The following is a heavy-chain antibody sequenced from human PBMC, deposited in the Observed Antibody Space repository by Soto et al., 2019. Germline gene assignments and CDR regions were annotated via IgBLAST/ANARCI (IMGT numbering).Heavy chain of an antibody. CDR1: GGSISSSSYY. J-gene: IGHJ4*02. Sequence: ETLSLTCTVSGGSISSSSYYWGWIRQPPGKGLEWIGYIYYSGSTNYNPSLKSRVTISVDTSKNQFSLKLSSVTAADTAVYYCARLTMYKYYFDYWGQGTLVTVSS. V-gene: IGHV4-61*05. CDR2: IYYSGST. CDR3: ARLTMYKYYFDY. D-gene: IGHD3-10*02.